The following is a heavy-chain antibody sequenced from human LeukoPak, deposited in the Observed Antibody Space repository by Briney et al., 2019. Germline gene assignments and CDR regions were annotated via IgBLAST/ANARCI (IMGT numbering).Heavy chain of an antibody. V-gene: IGHV3-53*01. J-gene: IGHJ4*02. D-gene: IGHD3-22*01. CDR2: IYTGGNT. CDR1: RFTVDSNY. Sequence: PGGSLRLSCAASRFTVDSNYVSWVRQAPGKGLEWVSTIYTGGNTYYAASVKGRFTISRDFSKNTVFLHMNSLRAEDTAMYYCARGVDSGYYYYFDYWGQGALVTVSS. CDR3: ARGVDSGYYYYFDY.